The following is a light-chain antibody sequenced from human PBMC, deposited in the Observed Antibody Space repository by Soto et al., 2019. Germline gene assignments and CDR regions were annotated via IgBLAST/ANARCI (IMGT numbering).Light chain of an antibody. CDR1: QDIRTE. CDR2: ATS. CDR3: LQDYSYPRT. J-gene: IGKJ1*01. Sequence: ALQMTPSPSSPSASLGDKNTITFRASQDIRTELGWYQQKPGNAPKLLIYATSILQSGVPSRFSGIGSGTDFTLTISSLQPEDFATYYCLQDYSYPRTFGQGTKVDIK. V-gene: IGKV1-6*01.